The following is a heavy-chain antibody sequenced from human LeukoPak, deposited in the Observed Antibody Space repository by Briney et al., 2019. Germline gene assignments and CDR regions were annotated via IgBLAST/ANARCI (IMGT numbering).Heavy chain of an antibody. D-gene: IGHD3-16*01. CDR2: INSSSSYI. J-gene: IGHJ2*01. CDR3: AGGYVRYFDL. CDR1: GFTFSSYS. V-gene: IGHV3-21*01. Sequence: PGGSLRHSCAVSGFTFSSYSMNWVRQAPGKGLEWVSSINSSSSYIYYADSVKGRFTISRDNAKNSLYLQMNSLRAEDTAVYYSAGGYVRYFDLWGRGTLVTVSS.